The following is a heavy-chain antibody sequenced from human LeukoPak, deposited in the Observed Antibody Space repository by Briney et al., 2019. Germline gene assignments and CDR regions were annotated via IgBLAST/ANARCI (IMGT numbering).Heavy chain of an antibody. Sequence: GGSLRLSCAASGFTFSNAWMSWVRQAPGKGLEWVANIKQDGSEKYYVDSVKGRFTISRDNAKNSLYLQMNSLRAEDTAVYYCARDRVGYDFWSGYHYYFDYWGQGTLVTVSS. J-gene: IGHJ4*02. V-gene: IGHV3-7*01. CDR1: GFTFSNAW. CDR2: IKQDGSEK. D-gene: IGHD3-3*01. CDR3: ARDRVGYDFWSGYHYYFDY.